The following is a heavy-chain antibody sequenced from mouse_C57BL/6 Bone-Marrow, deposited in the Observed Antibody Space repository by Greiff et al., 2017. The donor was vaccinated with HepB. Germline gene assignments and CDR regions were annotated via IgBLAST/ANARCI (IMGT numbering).Heavy chain of an antibody. CDR3: ARSPNWSWFAY. V-gene: IGHV1-4*01. Sequence: QVQLQQSGAELARPGASVKMSCKASGYTFTSYTMHWVKQRPGQGLEWIGYINPSSGYTKYNQKFKDKATLTADKSSSTAYMQLGSLTSEDSAVYYCARSPNWSWFAYWGQGTLVTVSA. CDR1: GYTFTSYT. J-gene: IGHJ3*01. D-gene: IGHD4-1*01. CDR2: INPSSGYT.